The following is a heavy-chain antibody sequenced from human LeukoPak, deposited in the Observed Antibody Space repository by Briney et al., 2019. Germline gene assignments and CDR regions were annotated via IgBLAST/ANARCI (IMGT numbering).Heavy chain of an antibody. J-gene: IGHJ3*02. Sequence: ASVKVSCKASGYTFTSYGISWVRQAPGQGLEWMGWISAYNGNTNYAQKLQGRVTMTTDTSTSTAYRELRSLRSDDTAVYYCARVRFGARDAFDIWGQGTMVTVSS. CDR1: GYTFTSYG. CDR3: ARVRFGARDAFDI. D-gene: IGHD3-3*01. CDR2: ISAYNGNT. V-gene: IGHV1-18*01.